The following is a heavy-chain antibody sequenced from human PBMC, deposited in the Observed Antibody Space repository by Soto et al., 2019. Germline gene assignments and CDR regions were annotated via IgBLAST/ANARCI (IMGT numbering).Heavy chain of an antibody. CDR3: AKDLRVMIALADHFDY. CDR2: ISGSGGDT. V-gene: IGHV3-23*01. CDR1: GFTFSSYA. Sequence: EVQLLESGGGLVQPGGSLRLSCAASGFTFSSYAMSWVRQAPGKGLEWASAISGSGGDTYHADSVKGRFTISRDNSKNTLYLQMNSLRAEDTAVYYCAKDLRVMIALADHFDYWGQGTLVTVSS. D-gene: IGHD6-19*01. J-gene: IGHJ4*02.